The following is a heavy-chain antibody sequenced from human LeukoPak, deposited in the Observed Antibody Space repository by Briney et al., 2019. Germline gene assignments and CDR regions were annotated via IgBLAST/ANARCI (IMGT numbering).Heavy chain of an antibody. CDR3: AKVAGDRMDY. D-gene: IGHD6-13*01. V-gene: IGHV1-18*01. J-gene: IGHJ4*02. Sequence: ASVKVSCKASGYTFATYGFCWVRQAPGHGLEWMGWISTNTGKTDYARKFQGRVTMTTDTSTSTAYMELRSLRPDDTAVYYCAKVAGDRMDYWGQGTLLTAPS. CDR2: ISTNTGKT. CDR1: GYTFATYG.